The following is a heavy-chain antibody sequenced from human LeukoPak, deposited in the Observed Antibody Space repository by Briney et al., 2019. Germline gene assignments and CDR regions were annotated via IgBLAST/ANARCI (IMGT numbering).Heavy chain of an antibody. J-gene: IGHJ4*02. CDR2: IYYSGST. CDR3: ARGASYSSGWSTHDY. D-gene: IGHD6-19*01. V-gene: IGHV4-59*08. CDR1: GGSIRSDF. Sequence: SETLSLTCTVSGGSIRSDFWSWIRQPPGKGLEWIGYIYYSGSTNYNPSLKSRVTISVDTSKNQFSLKLSSVTAADTAVYYCARGASYSSGWSTHDYWGQGTLVTVSS.